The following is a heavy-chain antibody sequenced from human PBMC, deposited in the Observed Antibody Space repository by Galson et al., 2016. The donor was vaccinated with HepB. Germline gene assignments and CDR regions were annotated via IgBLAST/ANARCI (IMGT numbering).Heavy chain of an antibody. V-gene: IGHV3-30*18. D-gene: IGHD6-19*01. Sequence: LRLSCAASGFTFSSYGMHWVRQAPGKGLEWGAVISYDGSNKYYAASVKGRFTISRDNYKNTLYLQMNSLGAEDAAVYYCAKISLVGYNSGWGGSFDIWGRGTMVTVSS. CDR2: ISYDGSNK. CDR3: AKISLVGYNSGWGGSFDI. J-gene: IGHJ3*02. CDR1: GFTFSSYG.